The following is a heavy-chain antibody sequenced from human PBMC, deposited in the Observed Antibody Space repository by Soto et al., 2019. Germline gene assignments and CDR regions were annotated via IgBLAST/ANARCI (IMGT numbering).Heavy chain of an antibody. CDR1: GGSISSSSYY. CDR3: AKHIVVVPAAISWWFDP. CDR2: IYYSGST. V-gene: IGHV4-39*01. J-gene: IGHJ5*02. D-gene: IGHD2-2*01. Sequence: SETLSLTCTVSGGSISSSSYYWGWIRQPPGEGLAWIGSIYYSGSTYYNPSLKSRVTIPVDTSKNHFSLKLSSVTAADTAVYYCAKHIVVVPAAISWWFDPWGQGTLVTVSS.